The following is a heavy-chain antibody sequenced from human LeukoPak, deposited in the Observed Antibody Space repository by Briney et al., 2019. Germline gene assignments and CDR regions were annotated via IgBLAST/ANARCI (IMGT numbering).Heavy chain of an antibody. Sequence: GGSLRLSCAASGFTFSSYSMNWVRQAPGKGLEWASSISSSSSYIYYADSVKGRFTISRDNAKNSLYLQMNSLRAEDTAVYYCASSGSGSAVDYWGQGTLVTVSS. CDR3: ASSGSGSAVDY. CDR1: GFTFSSYS. V-gene: IGHV3-21*01. D-gene: IGHD3-10*01. CDR2: ISSSSSYI. J-gene: IGHJ4*02.